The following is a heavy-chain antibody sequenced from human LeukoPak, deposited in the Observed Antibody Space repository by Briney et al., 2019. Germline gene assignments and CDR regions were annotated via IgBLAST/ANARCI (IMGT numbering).Heavy chain of an antibody. Sequence: SETLSLTCAVSGGSISSSNWRSWVRQPPGKGLEWIGEIYHSGSTNYNPSLKSRVTISVDKSKNQFSLKLSSVTAADTAVYYCARVDYGDSSFDYWGQGTLVTVSS. J-gene: IGHJ4*02. CDR2: IYHSGST. CDR3: ARVDYGDSSFDY. V-gene: IGHV4-4*02. CDR1: GGSISSSNW. D-gene: IGHD4-17*01.